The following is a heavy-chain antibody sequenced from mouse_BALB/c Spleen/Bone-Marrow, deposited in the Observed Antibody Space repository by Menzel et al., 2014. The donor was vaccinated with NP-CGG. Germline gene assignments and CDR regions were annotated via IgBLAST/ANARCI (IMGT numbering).Heavy chain of an antibody. CDR2: IWAGGST. CDR3: ARSTMITEGFAY. D-gene: IGHD2-4*01. CDR1: GFSLTTYG. Sequence: VKLMESGPGLVAPSQRLSFPCTVSGFSLTTYGVHWVRQPPGKGLEWLGVIWAGGSTNYNSALMSRLSISKDNSKSQVFLKMNSLQTDDTAMYYCARSTMITEGFAYWGQGTLVTVSA. J-gene: IGHJ3*01. V-gene: IGHV2-9*02.